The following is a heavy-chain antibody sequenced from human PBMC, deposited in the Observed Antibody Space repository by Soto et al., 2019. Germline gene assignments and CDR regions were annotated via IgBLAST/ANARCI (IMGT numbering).Heavy chain of an antibody. Sequence: VQLLESGGGLVHPGWSLRLSCAASEVTFSNYAMNWVRQAPGKWLEWVSGVSGDGGSTYYADSVKGRFTISRDNSEKTLYLQMNSLRSEDTAIYYCTKDEASSIGCHTYWGSGTLVTVSS. CDR2: VSGDGGST. D-gene: IGHD3-3*02. V-gene: IGHV3-23*01. J-gene: IGHJ4*02. CDR1: EVTFSNYA. CDR3: TKDEASSIGCHTY.